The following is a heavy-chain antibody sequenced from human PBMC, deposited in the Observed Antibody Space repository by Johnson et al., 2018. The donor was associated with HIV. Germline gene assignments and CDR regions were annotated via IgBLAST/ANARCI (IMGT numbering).Heavy chain of an antibody. J-gene: IGHJ3*02. CDR2: IKQDGSEK. V-gene: IGHV3-7*01. D-gene: IGHD1-1*01. CDR1: GFMFSRYW. CDR3: TGGWYNLSAFDI. Sequence: VQLVESGGGVVQPGGSLRLSCAASGFMFSRYWMSWVRQAPGKGLEWVANIKQDGSEKYYVDSVKGRFTISRDNAKNSLYVQMSSLRAEDTAMYYCTGGWYNLSAFDIWGQGTMVTVSS.